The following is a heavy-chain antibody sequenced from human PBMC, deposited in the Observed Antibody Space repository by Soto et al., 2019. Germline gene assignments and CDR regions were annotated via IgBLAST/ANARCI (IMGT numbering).Heavy chain of an antibody. CDR1: GYTFTSYY. CDR3: ARDLIGIAAAGSPPHYYGMDV. CDR2: INPSGGST. J-gene: IGHJ6*02. V-gene: IGHV1-46*01. D-gene: IGHD6-13*01. Sequence: ASVKVSCKASGYTFTSYYMHWVRQAPGQGLEWIGIINPSGGSTSYAQKFQGRVTMTRDTSTSTVYMELSSLRSEDTAVYYCARDLIGIAAAGSPPHYYGMDVWGQGTTVTVSS.